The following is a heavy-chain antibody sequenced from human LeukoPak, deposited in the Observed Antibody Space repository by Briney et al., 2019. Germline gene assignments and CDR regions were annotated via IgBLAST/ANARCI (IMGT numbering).Heavy chain of an antibody. CDR3: ARGKGMVRGPHPVYDY. CDR2: ISSSGSTI. Sequence: GGSLRLSCAASGFTFSDYYMSWIRQAPGKGLEWVSYISSSGSTIYYADSVKGRLTISRDNAQNSLYLQMNSLRAEDTAVYYCARGKGMVRGPHPVYDYWGQGTLVTVSS. J-gene: IGHJ4*02. CDR1: GFTFSDYY. V-gene: IGHV3-11*01. D-gene: IGHD3-10*01.